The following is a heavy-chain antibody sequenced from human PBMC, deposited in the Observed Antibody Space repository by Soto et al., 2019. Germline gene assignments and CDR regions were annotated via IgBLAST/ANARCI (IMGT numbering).Heavy chain of an antibody. V-gene: IGHV4-39*01. CDR3: ASPKIAFYNWFDP. Sequence: SETLSLTCTVSGGSISSDSYYWGWIRQPPGKGLEWIGSIYYSGSTYYNPSLKSRVTISVNTSKNQFSLKLSSVTAADTAVYYCASPKIAFYNWFDPWGQGTLVTVSS. CDR1: GGSISSDSYY. J-gene: IGHJ5*02. CDR2: IYYSGST. D-gene: IGHD3-3*02.